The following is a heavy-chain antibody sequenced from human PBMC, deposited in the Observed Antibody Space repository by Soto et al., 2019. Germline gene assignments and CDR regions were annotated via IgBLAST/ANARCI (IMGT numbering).Heavy chain of an antibody. J-gene: IGHJ3*02. Sequence: EVQLVESGGGLIQPGGSLRLSCAASGFTVSSNYMSWVRQAPGKGLEWVSVIYSGGSTYYADSVKGRFTISRDNSKNTLYLQMNNLRAEDTAVYYCARGGIAVAGTGRAFDIWGQGTMVTVSS. V-gene: IGHV3-53*01. CDR1: GFTVSSNY. D-gene: IGHD6-19*01. CDR3: ARGGIAVAGTGRAFDI. CDR2: IYSGGST.